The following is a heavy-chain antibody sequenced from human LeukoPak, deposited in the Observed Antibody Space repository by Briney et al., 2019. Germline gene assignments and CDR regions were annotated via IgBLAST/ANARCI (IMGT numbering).Heavy chain of an antibody. Sequence: SETLSLTCTVSGGSISSYYWSWIRQPPGKGLEWIGYIYDSESTNYNPSLKSRVTISVDTSKNQFSLKLSSVTAADTAVYYCARHSAHSSTNDAFDIWGQGTMVTVSS. J-gene: IGHJ3*02. CDR1: GGSISSYY. CDR2: IYDSEST. CDR3: ARHSAHSSTNDAFDI. D-gene: IGHD6-13*01. V-gene: IGHV4-59*01.